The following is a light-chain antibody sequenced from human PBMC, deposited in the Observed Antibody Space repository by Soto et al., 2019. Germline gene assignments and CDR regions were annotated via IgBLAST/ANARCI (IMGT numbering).Light chain of an antibody. J-gene: IGKJ1*01. CDR1: QGISSA. Sequence: AIQLTQSPSSLSASVGDRVTITCRTSQGISSALAWYQQKPGKAPKLLISDASNLESGVPSRFSGSGSGTDFTLTISSLQPEDFATYYCQQFNTYPRTFGQGTKVEIK. CDR3: QQFNTYPRT. CDR2: DAS. V-gene: IGKV1-13*02.